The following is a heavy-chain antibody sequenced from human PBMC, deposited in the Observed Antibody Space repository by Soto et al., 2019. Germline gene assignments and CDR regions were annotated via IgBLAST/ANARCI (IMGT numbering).Heavy chain of an antibody. J-gene: IGHJ4*02. D-gene: IGHD4-17*01. CDR1: GGSISSGDYY. CDR2: IYYSGST. V-gene: IGHV4-30-4*02. CDR3: ARVGPRPNYGDSASSFDY. Sequence: PSETLSLTCTVSGGSISSGDYYWSWIRQPPGKGLEWIGYIYYSGSTYYNPSLKSRVTISVDTSKNQFSLKLSSVTAADTAVYYCARVGPRPNYGDSASSFDYWGQGTLVTVSS.